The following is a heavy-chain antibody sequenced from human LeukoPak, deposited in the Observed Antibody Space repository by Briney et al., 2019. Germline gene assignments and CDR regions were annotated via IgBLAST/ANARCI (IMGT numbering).Heavy chain of an antibody. CDR2: ISSSSSTI. Sequence: GGSLRLSCAASGFTFRSYSMNWVRQAPGKGLEGVSYISSSSSTIYYADSVKGRFTISRDNAKNSLYLQMNSLRAEDTAVYYCARDGILWWGTDAFDIWGQGTMVTVSS. CDR1: GFTFRSYS. J-gene: IGHJ3*02. CDR3: ARDGILWWGTDAFDI. D-gene: IGHD2-21*01. V-gene: IGHV3-48*01.